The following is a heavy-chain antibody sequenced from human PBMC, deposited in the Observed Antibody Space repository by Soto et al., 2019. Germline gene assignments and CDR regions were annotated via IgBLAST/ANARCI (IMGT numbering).Heavy chain of an antibody. V-gene: IGHV3-33*01. CDR2: IWYDGSNK. D-gene: IGHD2-15*01. Sequence: GGSLRLSCAASGFTFSSYGMHWVRQAPGKGLEWVAVIWYDGSNKYYADSVKGRFTISRENSKNTLYLQMNSLRAEDTAVYYCARDFHCNGGSCYSGYFDYWGQGTLVTVSS. CDR3: ARDFHCNGGSCYSGYFDY. J-gene: IGHJ4*02. CDR1: GFTFSSYG.